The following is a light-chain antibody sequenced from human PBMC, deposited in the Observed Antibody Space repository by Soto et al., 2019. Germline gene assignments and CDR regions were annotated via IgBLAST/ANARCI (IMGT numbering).Light chain of an antibody. Sequence: EIVMTQSPASLSVSPGDGATLSCWASQSVASNVAWYQQKPGQGPRLLIHGASTRAAGVPARLSGSGSGTDFTLTISSLQLEDFAVYYGQQYHNWPPQYTFGQGTKLQSK. CDR1: QSVASN. CDR2: GAS. CDR3: QQYHNWPPQYT. V-gene: IGKV3-15*01. J-gene: IGKJ2*01.